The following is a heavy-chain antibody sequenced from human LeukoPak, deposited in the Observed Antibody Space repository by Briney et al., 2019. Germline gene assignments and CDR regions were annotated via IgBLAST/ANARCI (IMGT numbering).Heavy chain of an antibody. V-gene: IGHV3-30*18. J-gene: IGHJ4*02. Sequence: GGSLRLSCAASGFTFSSYGMHWVRQAPGKGLEWVAVISYDGSNKYYADSVKGRFTISRDNSKNTLYLQMNSLRAEDTAVYYCAKDRSGKKASIAAAGVDYWGQGTLVTVSS. CDR3: AKDRSGKKASIAAAGVDY. CDR1: GFTFSSYG. CDR2: ISYDGSNK. D-gene: IGHD6-13*01.